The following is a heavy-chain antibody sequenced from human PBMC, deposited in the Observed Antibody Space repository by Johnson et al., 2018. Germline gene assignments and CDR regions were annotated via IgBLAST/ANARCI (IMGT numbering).Heavy chain of an antibody. J-gene: IGHJ6*02. D-gene: IGHD2-2*01. V-gene: IGHV3-49*03. CDR2: IRSRAYGGTT. CDR1: GFTFGAYA. CDR3: TTGRRGYCSSTSCYCYYGMDV. Sequence: VQLVQSGGGLVQPGRSLRLSCTASGFTFGAYAMSWFRQAPGKGLEWVGFIRSRAYGGTTEYAASVKGRFTISRDDSKNTLYLQMNSLKTEDTALYYCTTGRRGYCSSTSCYCYYGMDVWGQGTTVTVAS.